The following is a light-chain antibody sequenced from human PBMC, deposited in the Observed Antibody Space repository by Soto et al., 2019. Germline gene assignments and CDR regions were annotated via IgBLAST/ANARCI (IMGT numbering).Light chain of an antibody. CDR1: QGISSY. Sequence: DIPLTQSPSFLSASVGDRVTITCRASQGISSYLAWYQQQPGKAPKLLIYSASTLQSGVPSRFSGSRSGTEFTLTISSLQPEDFATYYCQQLNSYPLTFGQGTKVEI. CDR3: QQLNSYPLT. CDR2: SAS. V-gene: IGKV1-9*01. J-gene: IGKJ1*01.